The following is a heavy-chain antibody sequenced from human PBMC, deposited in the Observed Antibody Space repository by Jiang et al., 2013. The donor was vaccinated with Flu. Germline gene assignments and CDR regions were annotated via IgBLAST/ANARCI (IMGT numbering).Heavy chain of an antibody. V-gene: IGHV4-39*07. J-gene: IGHJ4*02. CDR2: INYSGTT. CDR1: GGSIIGSGYY. Sequence: KPSETLSLTCTVSGGSIIGSGYYWAWVRQPPGKGLEWIGTINYSGTTYYNPSLRSRVTISVDTSKNQFSLNLSSMTAADTAVYYCAREVSRPRSHTGDYWGQGTLVTVSS. CDR3: AREVSRPRSHTGDY. D-gene: IGHD7-27*01.